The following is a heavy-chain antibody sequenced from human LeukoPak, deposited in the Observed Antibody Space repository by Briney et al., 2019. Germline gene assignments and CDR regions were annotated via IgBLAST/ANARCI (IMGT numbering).Heavy chain of an antibody. CDR2: INPSSGGT. Sequence: ASVKVSCKASGYTFTGYYMHWVRQAPGQGLEWMGWINPSSGGTNYALKFQGRVTMTRDTSISTAYMELSRLRSDDTAVYYCASASPPIVVVPAAIWFDPWGQGTLVTVSS. CDR3: ASASPPIVVVPAAIWFDP. CDR1: GYTFTGYY. V-gene: IGHV1-2*02. J-gene: IGHJ5*02. D-gene: IGHD2-2*01.